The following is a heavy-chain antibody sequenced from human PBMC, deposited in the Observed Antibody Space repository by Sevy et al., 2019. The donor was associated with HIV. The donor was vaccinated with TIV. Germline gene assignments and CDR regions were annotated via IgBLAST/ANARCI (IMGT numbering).Heavy chain of an antibody. D-gene: IGHD5-12*01. V-gene: IGHV3-30-3*01. Sequence: GGSLRLSCAASGFTFSSYAMHWVRQAPGKGLEWVAVISYDGSNKYYADSVKGRFTISRDNSKNTLYLQMNSLRAEDTAVYYCASSRDGYNFRWYFDLWGRGTLVTVSS. CDR1: GFTFSSYA. CDR3: ASSRDGYNFRWYFDL. J-gene: IGHJ2*01. CDR2: ISYDGSNK.